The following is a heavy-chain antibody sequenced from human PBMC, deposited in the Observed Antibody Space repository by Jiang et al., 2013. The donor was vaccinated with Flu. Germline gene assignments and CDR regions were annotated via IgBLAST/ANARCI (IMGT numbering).Heavy chain of an antibody. Sequence: QLVESGAEVKKPGESLKISCEGFGYYFSSFWIGWVRQTPGKGLEWMGIIYPADSDTRYSPSFQGQVTISVDKSINTAYLQWRSLKAADSAIYYCARLVTTRDAMDVWGQGTTVTVSS. J-gene: IGHJ6*02. V-gene: IGHV5-51*01. D-gene: IGHD4-17*01. CDR1: GYYFSSFW. CDR3: ARLVTTRDAMDV. CDR2: IYPADSDT.